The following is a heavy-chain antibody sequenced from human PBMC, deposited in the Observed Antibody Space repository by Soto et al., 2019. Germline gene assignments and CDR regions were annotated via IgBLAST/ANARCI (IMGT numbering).Heavy chain of an antibody. CDR2: IIPIFGTA. D-gene: IGHD2-2*01. CDR1: GGTFSIYA. CDR3: AGGWPAAIGGYYYGMDV. V-gene: IGHV1-69*13. J-gene: IGHJ6*02. Sequence: ASVKVCCKASGGTFSIYAISWVRQAPGQGLEWMGGIIPIFGTANYAQKSPGRVTITADESMSTAYMELSSLRSEDTAVYYCAGGWPAAIGGYYYGMDVWGQGTTVTVSS.